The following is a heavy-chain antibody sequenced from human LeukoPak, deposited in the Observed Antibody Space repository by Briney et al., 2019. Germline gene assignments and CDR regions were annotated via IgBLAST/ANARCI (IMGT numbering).Heavy chain of an antibody. CDR2: ISVDNGKT. CDR1: GYTFTTYG. J-gene: IGHJ4*02. V-gene: IGHV1-18*01. D-gene: IGHD3-9*01. Sequence: ASVKVSCKASGYTFTTYGINWVRQAPGQGLEWMGWISVDNGKTNYAQEVQGRVTMTTDTSTSTAYMELRSLRSDDTALYYCARGALRHYDILTGYYPFDYWGQGTLVTVSS. CDR3: ARGALRHYDILTGYYPFDY.